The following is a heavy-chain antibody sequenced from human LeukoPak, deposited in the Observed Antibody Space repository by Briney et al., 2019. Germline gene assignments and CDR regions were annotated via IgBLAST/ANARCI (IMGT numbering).Heavy chain of an antibody. D-gene: IGHD5-18*01. Sequence: SVKVSCKGSGGTFSSYAISWVRQAPGQGLEWMGRIIPIFGTANYAQKFQGRVTITTDESTSTAYMELSSLRSEDTAVYYCARAVSVGDTAIVLWGQGTLFTVSS. CDR2: IIPIFGTA. CDR1: GGTFSSYA. J-gene: IGHJ4*02. V-gene: IGHV1-69*05. CDR3: ARAVSVGDTAIVL.